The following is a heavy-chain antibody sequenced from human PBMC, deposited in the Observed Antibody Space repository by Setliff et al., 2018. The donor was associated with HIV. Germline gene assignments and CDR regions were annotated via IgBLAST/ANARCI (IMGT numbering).Heavy chain of an antibody. Sequence: GGSLRLSCAASGFRLDNYGMNWVRQAPGKGLEWVSGINWNGVSTAYADSVKGRFTISRDNAKNSLYLQMNSLRVEDTAFYYCARKMGSYYDSSGAYYFDFWGQGTLVTVSS. J-gene: IGHJ4*02. CDR1: GFRLDNYG. D-gene: IGHD3-22*01. CDR3: ARKMGSYYDSSGAYYFDF. CDR2: INWNGVST. V-gene: IGHV3-20*04.